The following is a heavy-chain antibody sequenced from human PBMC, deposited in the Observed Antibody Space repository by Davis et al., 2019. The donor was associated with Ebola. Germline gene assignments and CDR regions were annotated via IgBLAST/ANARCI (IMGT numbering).Heavy chain of an antibody. CDR2: ISYDGNNK. CDR1: GFTFSTYG. J-gene: IGHJ6*04. V-gene: IGHV3-30*03. CDR3: ARSGLSFGVVKYHYGMDA. Sequence: GESLKISCAASGFTFSTYGMPWVRQAPGKGLEWVAVISYDGNNKDYEDSVKGRFTISRDNSKNTLYLQMNSLRAEDTAVYYCARSGLSFGVVKYHYGMDAWGKGTTVTVSS. D-gene: IGHD3-3*01.